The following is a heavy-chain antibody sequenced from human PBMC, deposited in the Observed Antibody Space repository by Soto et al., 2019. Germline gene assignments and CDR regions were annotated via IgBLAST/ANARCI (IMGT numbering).Heavy chain of an antibody. CDR1: GGSISSGGYY. D-gene: IGHD3-22*01. CDR3: ARGEYYDSSGYYDYYYYYGMDV. V-gene: IGHV4-31*03. J-gene: IGHJ6*02. Sequence: SGTLSLTCTVSGGSISSGGYYWSWIRQHPGKGLEWIGYIYYSGSTYYNPSLKSRVTISVDTSKNQFSLKLSSVTAADTAVYYCARGEYYDSSGYYDYYYYYGMDVWGQGTTVTVSS. CDR2: IYYSGST.